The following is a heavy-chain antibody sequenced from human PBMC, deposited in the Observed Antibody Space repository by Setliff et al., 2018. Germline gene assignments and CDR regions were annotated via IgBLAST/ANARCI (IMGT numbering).Heavy chain of an antibody. J-gene: IGHJ3*02. CDR3: AKDVGDGYGVDAYASGGFDI. V-gene: IGHV4-38-2*02. Sequence: ETLSLTCGVPGYSISTSYYWGWIRQTPGKGLEWIGSIFHSGRTYYNPSLKSRVTMSLDTSKSQFSLKLSSVTAADTAVYYCAKDVGDGYGVDAYASGGFDIWGQGTLVTVSS. CDR1: GYSISTSYY. D-gene: IGHD5-18*01. CDR2: IFHSGRT.